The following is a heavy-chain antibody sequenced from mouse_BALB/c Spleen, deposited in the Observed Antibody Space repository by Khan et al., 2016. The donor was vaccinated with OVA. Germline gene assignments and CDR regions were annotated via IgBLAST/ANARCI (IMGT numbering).Heavy chain of an antibody. Sequence: EVKLEVSGPDLVKPSQSLSLTCTVTGYSITSGYIWHWIRQFPGNKLEWIGYIDYSGTTNYNPSLTSRISITREISKNKFFLQLNSVTTEDTATYYCGRWDYWGQGTTLTVSS. J-gene: IGHJ2*01. CDR2: IDYSGTT. V-gene: IGHV3-1*02. CDR3: GRWDY. CDR1: GYSITSGYI.